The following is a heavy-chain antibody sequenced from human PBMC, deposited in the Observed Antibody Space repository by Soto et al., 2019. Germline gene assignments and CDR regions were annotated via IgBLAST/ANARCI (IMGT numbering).Heavy chain of an antibody. CDR2: ISSSSSYI. D-gene: IGHD6-19*01. CDR3: ARDVQQWLASMLDY. Sequence: LRLSCAASGFTFSSYSMNWVRQAPGKGLEWVSSISSSSSYIYYADSVKGRFTISRDNAKNSLYLQMNSLRAEDTAVYYCARDVQQWLASMLDYWGQGTLVTVPQ. V-gene: IGHV3-21*01. CDR1: GFTFSSYS. J-gene: IGHJ4*02.